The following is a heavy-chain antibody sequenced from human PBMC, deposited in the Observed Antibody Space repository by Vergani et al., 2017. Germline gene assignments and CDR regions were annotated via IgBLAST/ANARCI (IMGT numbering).Heavy chain of an antibody. CDR1: GFTFSSYS. Sequence: EVQLVESGGGLVQPGGSLRLSCAASGFTFSSYSMNWVRQAPGKGLEWVSYISSSSSTIYYADSVKGRFTISRDNAKNSLYLQMNSLRAEDTAVYYCARDPKYYYDSSGYEGALDYWGQGTLVTVSS. J-gene: IGHJ4*02. CDR3: ARDPKYYYDSSGYEGALDY. V-gene: IGHV3-48*04. CDR2: ISSSSSTI. D-gene: IGHD3-22*01.